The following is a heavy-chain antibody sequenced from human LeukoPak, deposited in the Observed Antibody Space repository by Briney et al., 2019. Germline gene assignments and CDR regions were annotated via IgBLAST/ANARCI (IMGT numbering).Heavy chain of an antibody. D-gene: IGHD5-24*01. CDR3: ARVGDGYSVNYFDY. J-gene: IGHJ4*02. CDR1: GFPFSSYA. Sequence: GGSLRLSCSASGFPFSSYAMHWVRQAPGKGLEYVSAISDSGGSTYYADSVKGRFTVSRDNAKNSLYLQMNSLRDEDTAMFYCARVGDGYSVNYFDYWGQGTLVTVSS. CDR2: ISDSGGST. V-gene: IGHV3-64*04.